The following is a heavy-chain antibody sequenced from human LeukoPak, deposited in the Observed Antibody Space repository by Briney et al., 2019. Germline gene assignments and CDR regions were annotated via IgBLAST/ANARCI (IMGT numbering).Heavy chain of an antibody. V-gene: IGHV3-11*01. J-gene: IGHJ3*02. CDR2: ISSSGSTI. Sequence: GGSLRLSCAASGFTFSDYYMSWIRQAPGKGLEWVSYISSSGSTIYYADSVKGRFTISRDNAKNSLYLQMNSLRAEDTAVYYCARDLDVVVPAAVAFDMWGQGTMVTVSS. D-gene: IGHD2-2*01. CDR3: ARDLDVVVPAAVAFDM. CDR1: GFTFSDYY.